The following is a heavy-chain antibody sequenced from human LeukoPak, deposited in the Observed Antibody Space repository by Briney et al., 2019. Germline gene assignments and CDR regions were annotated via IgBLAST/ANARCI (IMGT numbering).Heavy chain of an antibody. Sequence: ASVKVSCKASGYTFTSYAMNWVRQAPGQGLEWMGWINPNSGGTNYAQKFQGRVTMTRDTSISTAYMELSRLRSDDTAVYYCARGSPLRGFDYWGQGTLVTVSS. D-gene: IGHD4-17*01. CDR3: ARGSPLRGFDY. CDR1: GYTFTSYA. V-gene: IGHV1-2*02. CDR2: INPNSGGT. J-gene: IGHJ4*02.